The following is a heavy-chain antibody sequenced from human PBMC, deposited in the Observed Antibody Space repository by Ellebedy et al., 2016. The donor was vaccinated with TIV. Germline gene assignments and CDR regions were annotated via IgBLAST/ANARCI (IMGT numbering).Heavy chain of an antibody. Sequence: SVKVSCXASGGTFSSYAISWVRQAPGQGLEWMGGIIPIFGTANYAQKFQGRVTITADESTSTAYMELSSLRSEDTAVYYCARPGYYYDSSGYYLAYWGQGTLVTVSS. V-gene: IGHV1-69*13. J-gene: IGHJ4*02. D-gene: IGHD3-22*01. CDR3: ARPGYYYDSSGYYLAY. CDR2: IIPIFGTA. CDR1: GGTFSSYA.